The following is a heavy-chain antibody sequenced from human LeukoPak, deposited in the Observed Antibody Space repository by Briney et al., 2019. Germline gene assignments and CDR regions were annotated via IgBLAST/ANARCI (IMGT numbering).Heavy chain of an antibody. D-gene: IGHD5-18*01. CDR2: IKKDGSEK. V-gene: IGHV3-7*01. Sequence: TGGSLRLSCAASRFTFSSYTMSWVRQAPGKGLEWVANIKKDGSEKYSVDSVKGRFTISRDNAKTSLYLQMNTLRAEDTAVYYCARHLSGVTGYTYGRGIDYWGQGTLVTVSS. CDR1: RFTFSSYT. J-gene: IGHJ4*02. CDR3: ARHLSGVTGYTYGRGIDY.